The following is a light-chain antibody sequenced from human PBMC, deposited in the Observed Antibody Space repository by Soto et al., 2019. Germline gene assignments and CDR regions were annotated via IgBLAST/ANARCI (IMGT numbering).Light chain of an antibody. J-gene: IGKJ1*01. CDR1: QSISSW. CDR2: KAS. V-gene: IGKV1-5*03. Sequence: SQTSRCPYSLYASVGDRVTSTFRASQSISSWLAWYQQKPGKAPKLLIYKASSLESGVPSRFSGSGSGTEFTLTITSLQPDDFATYYCQQYASYSSGPFGQGTKVDI. CDR3: QQYASYSSGP.